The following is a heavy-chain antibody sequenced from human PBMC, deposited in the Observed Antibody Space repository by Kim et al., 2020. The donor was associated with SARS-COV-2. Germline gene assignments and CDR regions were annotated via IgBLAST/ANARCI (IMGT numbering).Heavy chain of an antibody. D-gene: IGHD3-10*01. Sequence: GGSLRLSCAASGFTFSSYAMHWVRQAPGKGLEWVAVISYDGSNKYYADSVKGRFTISRDNSKNTLYLQMNSLRAEDTAVYYCARGGYYYGSGSYYNPNDYWGQGTLVTVSS. CDR3: ARGGYYYGSGSYYNPNDY. V-gene: IGHV3-30*04. CDR1: GFTFSSYA. J-gene: IGHJ4*02. CDR2: ISYDGSNK.